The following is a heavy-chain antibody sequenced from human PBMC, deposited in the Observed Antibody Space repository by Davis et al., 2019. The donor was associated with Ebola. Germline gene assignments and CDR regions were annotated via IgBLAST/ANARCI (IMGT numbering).Heavy chain of an antibody. CDR1: GYTFPSYA. CDR2: INAGNGNT. Sequence: ASVNVSCKASGYTFPSYAMHWVRQAPGQRLEWMGWINAGNGNTKYSQKFQGRVTITRDTSASTAYMELSSLRSEDTAVYYCAKGIEGGSKRWFDYWGQGTLVTVSS. J-gene: IGHJ4*02. D-gene: IGHD1-26*01. V-gene: IGHV1-3*01. CDR3: AKGIEGGSKRWFDY.